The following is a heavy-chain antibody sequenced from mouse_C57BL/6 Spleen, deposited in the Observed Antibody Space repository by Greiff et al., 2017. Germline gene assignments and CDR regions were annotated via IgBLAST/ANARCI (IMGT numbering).Heavy chain of an antibody. CDR1: GFTFTDYY. J-gene: IGHJ4*01. CDR2: IRNKANGYTT. V-gene: IGHV7-3*01. Sequence: EVQVVESGGGLVQPGGSLSLSCVASGFTFTDYYMSWVRQPPGKALEWLGFIRNKANGYTTEYSASVKGRFTISRDNSQSILYLQMNALRAEDSATYYCARSGAYYAMDYWGQGTSVTVSS. CDR3: ARSGAYYAMDY.